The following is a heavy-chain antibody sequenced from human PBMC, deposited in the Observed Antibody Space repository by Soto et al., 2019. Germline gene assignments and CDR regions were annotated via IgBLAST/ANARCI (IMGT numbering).Heavy chain of an antibody. J-gene: IGHJ5*02. CDR2: IHYRGDT. CDR1: GASISTNHHN. D-gene: IGHD3-9*01. V-gene: IGHV4-39*01. Sequence: QVQLQGSGPGLVRPSETLSLTCTVSGASISTNHHNWAWVRQPPGKGLEWMGNIHYRGDTYFNPSLGSRLSMSVDTSKNQFSLKLTSVTAADTAVYYCARLPTGYPNGFDHWGQGTLVTVSS. CDR3: ARLPTGYPNGFDH.